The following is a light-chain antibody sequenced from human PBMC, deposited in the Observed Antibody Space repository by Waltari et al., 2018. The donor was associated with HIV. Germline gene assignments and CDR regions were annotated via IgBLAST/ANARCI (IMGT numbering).Light chain of an antibody. CDR3: CSYAGTYTYVL. Sequence: QSALTQPRSVSGSPGQSVTISCTGTSSDVGGYDSVSWYLQHPGKVPKLIIDEVIKRPSGVPDRFSGSKSGNTASLTISGLQTEDEADYFCCSYAGTYTYVLFGGGTKLTVL. CDR1: SSDVGGYDS. J-gene: IGLJ3*02. CDR2: EVI. V-gene: IGLV2-11*01.